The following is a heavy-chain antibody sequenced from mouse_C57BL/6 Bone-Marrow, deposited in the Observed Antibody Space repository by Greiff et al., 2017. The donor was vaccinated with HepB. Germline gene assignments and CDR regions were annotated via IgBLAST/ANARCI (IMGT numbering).Heavy chain of an antibody. D-gene: IGHD1-1*01. CDR1: GYTFTGYW. J-gene: IGHJ4*01. V-gene: IGHV1-9*01. Sequence: VKLMESGAELMKPGASVKLSCKATGYTFTGYWIEWVKQRPGHGLEWIGEILPGSGSTNYNEKFKGKATFTADTSSNTAYLQLSSLTTEDSAIYYCAREDWYDYGSSSYYYAMDYWGQGTSVTVSS. CDR2: ILPGSGST. CDR3: AREDWYDYGSSSYYYAMDY.